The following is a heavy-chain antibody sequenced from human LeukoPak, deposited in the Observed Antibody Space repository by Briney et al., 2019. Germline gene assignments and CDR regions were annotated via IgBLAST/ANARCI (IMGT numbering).Heavy chain of an antibody. CDR2: ISAYNGNT. CDR3: ARDVLRFLEWSHDSPRDNWFDP. D-gene: IGHD3-3*01. V-gene: IGHV1-18*01. Sequence: GASVKVSCKASGYTFTSYGISWVRQAPGQGLEWMGWISAYNGNTNYAQKLQGRVTMTTDTSTSTAYMELRSLRSDDTAVYYCARDVLRFLEWSHDSPRDNWFDPWGQGTLVTVSS. CDR1: GYTFTSYG. J-gene: IGHJ5*02.